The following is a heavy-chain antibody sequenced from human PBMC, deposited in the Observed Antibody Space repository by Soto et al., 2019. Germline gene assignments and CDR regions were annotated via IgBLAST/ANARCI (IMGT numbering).Heavy chain of an antibody. Sequence: PGGSLRLSCVASGFTFSIYGMNWVRQVPGKGLEWLSFISSTSSSVNYADSVKGRFTVSRDNAKNSLYLQVNNLRAEDTAVYYCARAPIDYWGRGTLVTVYS. V-gene: IGHV3-21*01. J-gene: IGHJ4*02. CDR2: ISSTSSSV. CDR1: GFTFSIYG. CDR3: ARAPIDY.